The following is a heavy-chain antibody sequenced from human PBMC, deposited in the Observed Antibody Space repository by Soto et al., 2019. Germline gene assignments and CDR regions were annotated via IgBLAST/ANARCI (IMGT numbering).Heavy chain of an antibody. J-gene: IGHJ4*02. V-gene: IGHV1-69*02. CDR2: IIPILGIA. CDR1: GGTFSSYT. Sequence: QVQLVQSGAEVKKPGSSVKVSCKASGGTFSSYTITWVRQAPGQGLEWMGRIIPILGIANYAQKFQGRVTITADKSTSTAYMELSSLRSADPAVYYCANPPRYWGQGILVTVSS. CDR3: ANPPRY.